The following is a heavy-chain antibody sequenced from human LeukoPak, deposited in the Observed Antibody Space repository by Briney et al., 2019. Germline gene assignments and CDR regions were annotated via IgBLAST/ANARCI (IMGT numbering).Heavy chain of an antibody. CDR1: GFTFINYS. CDR2: ISTNSAFI. Sequence: GGSLRLSCTASGFTFINYSMNWVRQAPGKGLEWVSSISTNSAFIYYADSVRGRFTISRDNAKNSLYLQMNSLRAEDTAVYYCAREKEGYCSRTSCYLDYYYYYMDVWGKGTTVTISS. D-gene: IGHD2-2*01. J-gene: IGHJ6*03. V-gene: IGHV3-21*01. CDR3: AREKEGYCSRTSCYLDYYYYYMDV.